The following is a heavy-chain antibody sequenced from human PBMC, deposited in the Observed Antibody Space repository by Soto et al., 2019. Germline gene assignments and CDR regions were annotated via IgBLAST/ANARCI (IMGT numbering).Heavy chain of an antibody. CDR2: IYYSGST. V-gene: IGHV4-59*12. D-gene: IGHD3-10*01. Sequence: SETLSLTCTVSGGSISSYYWSWIRQPPGKGLEWIGYIYYSGSTNYNPSLKSRVTISVDTSKNQFSLKLSSVTAADTAVYYCARGRGHFDYWGQGTLVTVSS. CDR1: GGSISSYY. CDR3: ARGRGHFDY. J-gene: IGHJ4*02.